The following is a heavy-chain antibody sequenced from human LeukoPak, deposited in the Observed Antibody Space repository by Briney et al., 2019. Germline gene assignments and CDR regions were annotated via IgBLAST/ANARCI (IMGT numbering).Heavy chain of an antibody. V-gene: IGHV4-59*01. Sequence: PSETLSLTCTVSGVSSRDYFYNWIRQPPGKGLEWVGYISHTGSTNYSPSLRSRVTMSIDTSKKLLSLRLRSVTAADTAIYFCAGSPLMGTPKYWGQGALVTVSS. J-gene: IGHJ4*02. CDR3: AGSPLMGTPKY. CDR2: ISHTGST. CDR1: GVSSRDYF. D-gene: IGHD1-14*01.